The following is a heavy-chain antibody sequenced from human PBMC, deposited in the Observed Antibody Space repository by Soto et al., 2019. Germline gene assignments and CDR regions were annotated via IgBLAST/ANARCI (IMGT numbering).Heavy chain of an antibody. V-gene: IGHV3-53*01. CDR3: ARELPPDI. D-gene: IGHD2-15*01. CDR2: LWSAGLT. CDR1: GFTVSSND. J-gene: IGHJ4*02. Sequence: PXGSLRLSGAASGFTVSSNDMTWVRQAPGKGLEWVSILWSAGLTYYADSVKGRFTISRDNSKNTLYLQMRSLKAEDSAVYYCARELPPDIWGQGTLVTVSS.